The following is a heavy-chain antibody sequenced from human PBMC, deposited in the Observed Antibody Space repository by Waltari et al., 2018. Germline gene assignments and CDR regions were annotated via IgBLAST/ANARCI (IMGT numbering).Heavy chain of an antibody. CDR3: AELSSSAFHI. J-gene: IGHJ3*02. D-gene: IGHD1-7*01. V-gene: IGHV3-74*01. Sequence: EVQLVESGGGLVQPGGSPRLSSAASESTFSSHWMHWVRQAPGQGLAWVSRINRDGSSTSYADSVMGRFTSSRDNAKNTLYLQMNSLSVDDTAVYYCAELSSSAFHIWGQGTMVTVSS. CDR1: ESTFSSHW. CDR2: INRDGSST.